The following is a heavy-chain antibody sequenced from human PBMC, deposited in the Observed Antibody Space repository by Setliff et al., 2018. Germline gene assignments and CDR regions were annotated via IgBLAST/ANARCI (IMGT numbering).Heavy chain of an antibody. CDR3: ARASRFGTIRYRGDYYMDV. CDR2: INTNTGNP. J-gene: IGHJ6*03. Sequence: ASVKVSCKASGYTFRSYAMNWVRQAPGQGREWMGWINTNTGNPSYAQGFTGRFVFSLDTSVSTAYLQISSLKSEDSAVYYCARASRFGTIRYRGDYYMDVWGKGTTVTVSS. V-gene: IGHV7-4-1*02. CDR1: GYTFRSYA. D-gene: IGHD5-12*01.